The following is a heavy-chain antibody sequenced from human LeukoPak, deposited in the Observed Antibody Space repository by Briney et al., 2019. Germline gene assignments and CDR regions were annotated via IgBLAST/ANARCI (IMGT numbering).Heavy chain of an antibody. CDR2: IYTSGST. J-gene: IGHJ4*02. CDR1: GGSISSYY. CDR3: AKFGGMCDSMVVAATRRFDY. Sequence: SETLSLTCTVSGGSISSYYWSWIRQPAGKGLEWIGRIYTSGSTNYNPSLKSRVTMSVHTSKNQFSLKLSSVTAADTAVYYCAKFGGMCDSMVVAATRRFDYWGQGTLVTVSS. D-gene: IGHD2-15*01. V-gene: IGHV4-4*07.